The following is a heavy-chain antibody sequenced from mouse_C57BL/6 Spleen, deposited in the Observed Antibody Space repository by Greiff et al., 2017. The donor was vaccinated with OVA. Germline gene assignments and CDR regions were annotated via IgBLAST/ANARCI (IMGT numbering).Heavy chain of an antibody. Sequence: QVQLQQSGAELVRPGASVTLSCKASGYTFTDYEMHWVKQTPVHGLEWIGAIVPETGGTAYNQKFKGKAILTADKSSSTAYMELRSLTSEDSAVYYCTPYYSTYAWFAYWGQGTLVTVSA. D-gene: IGHD2-5*01. CDR1: GYTFTDYE. J-gene: IGHJ3*01. CDR2: IVPETGGT. V-gene: IGHV1-15*01. CDR3: TPYYSTYAWFAY.